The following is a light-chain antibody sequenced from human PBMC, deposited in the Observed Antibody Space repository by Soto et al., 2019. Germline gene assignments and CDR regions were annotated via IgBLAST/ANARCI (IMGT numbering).Light chain of an antibody. CDR2: KAS. J-gene: IGKJ1*01. V-gene: IGKV1-5*03. CDR3: QQFGP. Sequence: DSQIPQYPSILYASVGDRITTTCRASQNIVSWLAWYQQKSGKAPKLLIHKASTLEIGVPTRFSGSASGTEFTPTLSGGQPDGFVIYYWQQFGPLGQGTKLDIK. CDR1: QNIVSW.